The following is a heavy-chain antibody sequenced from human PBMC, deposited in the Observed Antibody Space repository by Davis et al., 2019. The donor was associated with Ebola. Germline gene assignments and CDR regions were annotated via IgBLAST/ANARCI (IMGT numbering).Heavy chain of an antibody. D-gene: IGHD3-10*01. CDR3: ARLRGNAWHFDY. V-gene: IGHV4-39*07. J-gene: IGHJ4*02. CDR1: NDSISSSSFY. CDR2: IYYTGST. Sequence: PSETLSLTCIVSNDSISSSSFYWGWIRQPPGRGLEWIGSIYYTGSTSYNPSLRSRVTISVDTSKNQFSLRLGSVTAADTAVYYCARLRGNAWHFDYWGQGILVPVSA.